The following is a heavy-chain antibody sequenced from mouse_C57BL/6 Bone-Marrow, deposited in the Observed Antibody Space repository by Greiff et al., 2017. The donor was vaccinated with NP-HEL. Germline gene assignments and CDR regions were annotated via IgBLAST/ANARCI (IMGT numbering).Heavy chain of an antibody. Sequence: LVESGPELVKPGASVKISCKASGYAFSSSWMNWVKQRPGKGLEWIGRIYPGDGDTNYNGKFKGKATLTADKSSSTAYMQLSSLTSEDSAVYFCARFLYYYAMDYWGQGTSVTVSS. V-gene: IGHV1-82*01. CDR2: IYPGDGDT. CDR3: ARFLYYYAMDY. J-gene: IGHJ4*01. CDR1: GYAFSSSW.